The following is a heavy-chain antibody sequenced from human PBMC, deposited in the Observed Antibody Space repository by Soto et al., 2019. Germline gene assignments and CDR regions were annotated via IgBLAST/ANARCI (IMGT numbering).Heavy chain of an antibody. CDR1: GFTVSINY. CDR3: ARDSAAAAAGTSFYGYYYGMDV. V-gene: IGHV3-53*01. CDR2: IYSGGST. Sequence: GGSLRLSCAASGFTVSINYMSWVRHAPGKGLEWVSVIYSGGSTYYADSVKGRFTISRDNSKNTLYLQMNSLRAEDTAVYYCARDSAAAAAGTSFYGYYYGMDVWGQGTTVTVSS. D-gene: IGHD6-13*01. J-gene: IGHJ6*02.